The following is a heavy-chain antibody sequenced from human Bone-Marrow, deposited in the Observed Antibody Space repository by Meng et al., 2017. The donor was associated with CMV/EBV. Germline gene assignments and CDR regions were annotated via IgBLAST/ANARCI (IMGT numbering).Heavy chain of an antibody. D-gene: IGHD4/OR15-4a*01. CDR1: GFTFRSYA. V-gene: IGHV3-21*01. Sequence: GGSLRLSCVVSGFTFRSYAMNWVRQAPGKGLEWVSFIGTSSSYIYYADSVKGRFTISRDNAKNSLYLQMNSLRVEDTAVYYCARDPWALWWPNYFDNWGRGTRVTVSS. J-gene: IGHJ4*02. CDR2: IGTSSSYI. CDR3: ARDPWALWWPNYFDN.